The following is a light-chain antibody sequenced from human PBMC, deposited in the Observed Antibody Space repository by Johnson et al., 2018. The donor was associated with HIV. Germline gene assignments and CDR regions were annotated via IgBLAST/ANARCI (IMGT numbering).Light chain of an antibody. V-gene: IGLV1-51*01. CDR1: SSNIGNNY. CDR3: GTWDSSLSAYV. Sequence: QSALTQPPSVSAAPGQKVTISCSGSSSNIGNNYLSWYQHLPGTAPRLLIYDNNKRPSGIPDRFSGSKSGTSANLGITGLQTGDEADYYCGTWDSSLSAYVFGTGTKFTVL. CDR2: DNN. J-gene: IGLJ1*01.